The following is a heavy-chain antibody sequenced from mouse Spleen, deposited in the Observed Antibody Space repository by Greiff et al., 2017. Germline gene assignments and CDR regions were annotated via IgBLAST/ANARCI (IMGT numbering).Heavy chain of an antibody. CDR3: ARGGGGYFDY. D-gene: IGHD1-1*02. J-gene: IGHJ2*01. Sequence: QVHVKQSGAELVRPGTSVKVSCKASGYAFTNYLIEWVKQRPGKGLEWIGVINTGSGGTNYNEKFKGKATLTADKSSITAYMQLSSLTSEDSAVYFCARGGGGYFDYWGQGTTLTVSS. CDR1: GYAFTNYL. CDR2: INTGSGGT. V-gene: IGHV1-54*01.